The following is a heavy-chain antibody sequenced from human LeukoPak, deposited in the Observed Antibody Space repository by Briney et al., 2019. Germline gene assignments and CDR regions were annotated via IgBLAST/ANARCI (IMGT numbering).Heavy chain of an antibody. CDR3: ARGPRILAAGSYFFDY. CDR2: INVNGGAM. J-gene: IGHJ4*02. V-gene: IGHV3-11*01. D-gene: IGHD6-13*01. Sequence: GGPLRLSCAASGFSFKDYYYSWIGQAPGKGLKWVSSINVNGGAMYYADFVKGRFTISRENAQNSVYLEMNSLRDEDTAVYYCARGPRILAAGSYFFDYWGQGSLVTVSS. CDR1: GFSFKDYY.